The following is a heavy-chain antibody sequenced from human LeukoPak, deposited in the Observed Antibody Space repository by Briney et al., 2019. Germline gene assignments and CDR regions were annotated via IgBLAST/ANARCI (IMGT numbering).Heavy chain of an antibody. D-gene: IGHD6-6*01. J-gene: IGHJ6*03. CDR1: GFTFSRHA. CDR3: AKRPGSLATRPGYMDV. V-gene: IGHV3-23*01. Sequence: PGGSLRLSCAASGFTFSRHAMTWVRQAPGKGLEWVSAISAAGGTTYYADSVKGRFTISRDNSKNTLYLQMNSLRGEDAAVYYCAKRPGSLATRPGYMDVWGKGTTVTISS. CDR2: ISAAGGTT.